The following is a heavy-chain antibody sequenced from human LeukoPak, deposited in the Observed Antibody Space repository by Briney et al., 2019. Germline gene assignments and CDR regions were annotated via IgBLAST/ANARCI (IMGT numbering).Heavy chain of an antibody. CDR3: ARDRGLGSNAWYFPLDF. D-gene: IGHD6-13*01. V-gene: IGHV3-7*01. CDR2: IKKDGSET. J-gene: IGHJ4*02. CDR1: GFIFSNYW. Sequence: GGSLRLSCAASGFIFSNYWMSWVRQVPGKGLEWVGNIKKDGSETYYVDSVKGRFITSRDNAKNSLFLQMNSLRAEDTAVYYCARDRGLGSNAWYFPLDFWGQGTLVTVSS.